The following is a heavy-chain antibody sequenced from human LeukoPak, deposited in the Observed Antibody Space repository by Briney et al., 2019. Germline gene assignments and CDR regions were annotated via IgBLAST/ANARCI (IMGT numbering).Heavy chain of an antibody. J-gene: IGHJ6*03. V-gene: IGHV1-69*05. CDR1: GGTFSSYA. Sequence: SVKVSRKASGGTFSSYAISWVRQAPGQGLEWMGGIIPIFGTANYAQKFQGRVTITTDESTSTAYMELSSLRSEDTAVYYCARTDTYYYYMDVWGKGTTVTVSS. CDR2: IIPIFGTA. CDR3: ARTDTYYYYMDV.